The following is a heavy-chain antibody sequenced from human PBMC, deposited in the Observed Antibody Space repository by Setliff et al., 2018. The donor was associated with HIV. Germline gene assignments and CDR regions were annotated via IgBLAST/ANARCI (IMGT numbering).Heavy chain of an antibody. J-gene: IGHJ4*01. CDR3: ARNQGDSSGWYAGDY. V-gene: IGHV1-46*01. CDR2: INISGGSA. Sequence: ASVKVSCKASGYTFTGYYMHWVRQAPGQGLEWMGVINISGGSAGYAEKFRGRVTMTRDTSTSTVYMDLRNLRSEDTAVYYCARNQGDSSGWYAGDYWGHGTRVTVSS. D-gene: IGHD6-19*01. CDR1: GYTFTGYY.